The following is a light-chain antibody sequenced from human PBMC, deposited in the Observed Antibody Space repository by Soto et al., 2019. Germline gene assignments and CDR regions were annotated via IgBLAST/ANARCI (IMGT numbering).Light chain of an antibody. CDR2: GSS. CDR1: QSVSNKY. V-gene: IGKV3-20*01. Sequence: EVVLTQSPGTLSLSPGERATLSCRASQSVSNKYLAWYQQKPGQAPRLLIFGSSDRATGIPDRFIGSGSGIDFTLTISRLELEDFAVYYCQQYGSSPPYTFGQGTKLEIK. J-gene: IGKJ2*01. CDR3: QQYGSSPPYT.